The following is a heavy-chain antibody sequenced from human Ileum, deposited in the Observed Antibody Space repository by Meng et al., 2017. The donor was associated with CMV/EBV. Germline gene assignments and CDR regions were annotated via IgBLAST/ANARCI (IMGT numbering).Heavy chain of an antibody. Sequence: LSCAAAGVSVSSDYMSWVRQAPGKGLEWLSVIYSGGIPYYADSVKGRFTISRDKSKNTLYLQTKSLRTEDTAVYFCVREHTTRDPFDYWGRGTLVTVSS. CDR3: VREHTTRDPFDY. D-gene: IGHD1-1*01. CDR2: IYSGGIP. CDR1: GVSVSSDY. V-gene: IGHV3-66*02. J-gene: IGHJ4*02.